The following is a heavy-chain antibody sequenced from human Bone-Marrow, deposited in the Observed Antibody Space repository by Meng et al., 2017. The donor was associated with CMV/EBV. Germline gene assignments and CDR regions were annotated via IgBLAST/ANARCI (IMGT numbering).Heavy chain of an antibody. CDR3: AGARSGWGAFDI. V-gene: IGHV3-13*01. J-gene: IGHJ3*02. D-gene: IGHD3-22*01. CDR1: GFTFSSYD. CDR2: IGTAGDT. Sequence: GEYLKISCAASGFTFSSYDMHWVRQATGKGLEWVSAIGTAGDTYYPGSVKGRFTISRENAKNSLYLQMNSLRAGDTAVYYCAGARSGWGAFDIWGQGTMVTVSS.